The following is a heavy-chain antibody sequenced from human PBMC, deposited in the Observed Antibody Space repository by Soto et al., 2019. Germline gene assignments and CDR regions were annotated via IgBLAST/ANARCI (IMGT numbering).Heavy chain of an antibody. J-gene: IGHJ6*02. V-gene: IGHV1-18*01. CDR2: ISAYNGNT. CDR1: GYTFTSYG. D-gene: IGHD6-19*01. Sequence: QVQLVQSGAEVKKPGASVKVSCKASGYTFTSYGISWVRQAPGQGLEWMGWISAYNGNTNYAQKLQGRVTMTTDTSTRTAYMELRSLRSDDTAVYYCARDEVAGADLGRYYYYYGMDVWGQGTTVTVSS. CDR3: ARDEVAGADLGRYYYYYGMDV.